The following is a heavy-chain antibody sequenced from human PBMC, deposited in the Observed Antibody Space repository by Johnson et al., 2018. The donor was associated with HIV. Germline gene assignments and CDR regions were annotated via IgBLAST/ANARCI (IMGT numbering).Heavy chain of an antibody. J-gene: IGHJ3*02. Sequence: VQLVESGGGLVQPGGSLRLSCAASGFTVSSNYMSWVRQAPGKGLEWVSVISGSGGSTYYADSVKGRFTISRDNSKNTLYLQMNSLGAEDAAVYYCATVWGITQGAVDSWGQGTMVSVSS. CDR3: ATVWGITQGAVDS. CDR2: ISGSGGST. D-gene: IGHD3-3*01. CDR1: GFTVSSNY. V-gene: IGHV3-23*04.